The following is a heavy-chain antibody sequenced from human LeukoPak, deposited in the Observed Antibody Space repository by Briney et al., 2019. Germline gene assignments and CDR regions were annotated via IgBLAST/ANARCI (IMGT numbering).Heavy chain of an antibody. CDR3: VLGIAAPVYDFEY. J-gene: IGHJ4*02. D-gene: IGHD6-6*01. V-gene: IGHV1-69*01. CDR2: IIPLFGRP. CDR1: GGTFSNFA. Sequence: ASVKVSCKASGGTFSNFAINWVRQAPGQGLEWMGGIIPLFGRPTYAQKFQGTVTITADESTSTGYMELSSLRSDDTAVYYCVLGIAAPVYDFEYWGQGTLVTVSS.